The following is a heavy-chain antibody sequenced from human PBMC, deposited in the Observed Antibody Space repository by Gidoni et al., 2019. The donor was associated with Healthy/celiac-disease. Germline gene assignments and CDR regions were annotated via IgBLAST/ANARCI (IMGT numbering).Heavy chain of an antibody. J-gene: IGHJ6*02. CDR1: GGTFSSYA. CDR3: ARAPITMVRGVIIRPYYYGMDV. Sequence: QVQLVQSGAEVKKPGSSVKVSCTASGGTFSSYAISWVRQAPGQGLEWMGGIIPIFGTANYAQKFQGRVTITADKSTSTAYMELSSLRSEDTAVYYCARAPITMVRGVIIRPYYYGMDVWGQGTTVTVSS. V-gene: IGHV1-69*06. D-gene: IGHD3-10*01. CDR2: IIPIFGTA.